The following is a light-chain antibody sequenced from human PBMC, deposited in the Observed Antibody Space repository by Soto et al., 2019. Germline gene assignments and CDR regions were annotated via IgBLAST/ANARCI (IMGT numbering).Light chain of an antibody. CDR3: SKERANTHVV. V-gene: IGLV2-23*01. Sequence: QSVLTQPASVSGSPGQSITISCTGNSSDVGSYDLVSWYQQHPGKAPKLVIYEATQRASGISDRFSGSESGNTASLTISGLQAEDEADYYCSKERANTHVVFGGGTKLTVL. CDR2: EAT. J-gene: IGLJ2*01. CDR1: SSDVGSYDL.